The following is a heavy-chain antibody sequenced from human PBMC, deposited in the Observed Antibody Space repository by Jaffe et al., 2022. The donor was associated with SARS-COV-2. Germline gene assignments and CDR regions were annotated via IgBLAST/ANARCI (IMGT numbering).Heavy chain of an antibody. CDR3: GGGSGAV. Sequence: EVQLVESGGGLVQPGGSLRLSCAASGFTFGTYWMTWVRQAPGKGLEWVANINQDGSEKYYVDSVKGRFTISRDNGKNSLYLQMSSLRGEDSAVYYCGGGSGAVWGKGTTVTVSS. J-gene: IGHJ6*04. V-gene: IGHV3-7*01. CDR1: GFTFGTYW. D-gene: IGHD1-26*01. CDR2: INQDGSEK.